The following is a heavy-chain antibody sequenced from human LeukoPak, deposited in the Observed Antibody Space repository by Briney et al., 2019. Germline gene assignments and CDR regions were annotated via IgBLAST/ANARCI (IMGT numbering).Heavy chain of an antibody. V-gene: IGHV3-23*01. CDR3: AKGAGFSSSWYFDY. D-gene: IGHD6-13*01. J-gene: IGHJ4*02. CDR2: ISGRGDNT. CDR1: GFIFSDYG. Sequence: GGSLRLSCEASGFIFSDYGMGWVRQAPGKGLEWVSIISGRGDNTYYADSVKGRFTISRDNSKNTLYLQMNSLRAEDTAVYSCAKGAGFSSSWYFDYWGQGTLVTVSS.